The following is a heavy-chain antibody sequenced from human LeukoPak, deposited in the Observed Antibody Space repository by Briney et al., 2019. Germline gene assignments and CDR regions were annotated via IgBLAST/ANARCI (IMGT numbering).Heavy chain of an antibody. Sequence: PGGSLRLSCAASGFTFSSYVMSWVRQAPGKGLEWFSTISGSGGSTYYADSVKGRFTISRDNPKNTLSLQMNILRAEDTAVYYCAKGSAYADFWGQGTLVTVSS. CDR2: ISGSGGST. CDR3: AKGSAYADF. J-gene: IGHJ4*02. CDR1: GFTFSSYV. V-gene: IGHV3-23*01. D-gene: IGHD3-3*01.